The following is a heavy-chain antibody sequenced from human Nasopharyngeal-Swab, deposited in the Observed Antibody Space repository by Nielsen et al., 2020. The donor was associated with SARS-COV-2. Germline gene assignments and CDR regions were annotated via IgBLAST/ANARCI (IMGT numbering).Heavy chain of an antibody. Sequence: SETLSLTCAVYGGSFSGYYWSWFRQPPGKGLEWIGEINHSGSTNHNPSLKRRVTISVDTSKNQFSLKLSSVTAADTAVYHCARGRSYSSSWYNYYGMDVWGQGTTVTVSS. J-gene: IGHJ6*02. CDR1: GGSFSGYY. CDR3: ARGRSYSSSWYNYYGMDV. D-gene: IGHD6-13*01. V-gene: IGHV4-34*01. CDR2: INHSGST.